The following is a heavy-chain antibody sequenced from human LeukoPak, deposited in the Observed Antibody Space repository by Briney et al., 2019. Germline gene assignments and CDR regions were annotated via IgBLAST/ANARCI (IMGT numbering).Heavy chain of an antibody. D-gene: IGHD3-10*01. CDR2: IYYSGST. CDR1: GGSISSYY. J-gene: IGHJ4*02. Sequence: SETLSLTCTVSGGSISSYYWSWIRQPPGKGLEWIGYIYYSGSTNYNPSLKSRVTISVDTSKNQFSLKLSSVTAADTAVYYCASDHYYGSGSYSSGDYWGQGTLVTVSS. CDR3: ASDHYYGSGSYSSGDY. V-gene: IGHV4-59*12.